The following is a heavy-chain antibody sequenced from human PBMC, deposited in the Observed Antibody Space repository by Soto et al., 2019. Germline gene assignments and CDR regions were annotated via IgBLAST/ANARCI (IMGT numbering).Heavy chain of an antibody. CDR1: GFTFSSYA. Sequence: SGGSLRLSCAASGFTFSSYAMSWVRQAPGKGLEWVSAISGSGGSTYYADSVKGRLTISRDNSKNTLYLQMNSLRAEDTAVYYCAKFRVAGTDYYYYYGMDVWGQGTTVTVSS. CDR2: ISGSGGST. D-gene: IGHD6-19*01. V-gene: IGHV3-23*01. J-gene: IGHJ6*02. CDR3: AKFRVAGTDYYYYYGMDV.